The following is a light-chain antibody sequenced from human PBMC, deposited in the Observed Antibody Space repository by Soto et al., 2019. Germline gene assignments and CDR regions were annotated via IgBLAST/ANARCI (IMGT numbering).Light chain of an antibody. V-gene: IGKV3-20*01. J-gene: IGKJ4*01. CDR3: QQYGGSHLG. Sequence: EIVLTQSPGTLSLSPGESATLSCRASQSVSSSSLAWYQQKPGQAPRLLFFGVSNRAAGVPDRFGGSGSGTDFTLTISRLEPDDFEVYYCQQYGGSHLGFGGATKVDI. CDR2: GVS. CDR1: QSVSSSS.